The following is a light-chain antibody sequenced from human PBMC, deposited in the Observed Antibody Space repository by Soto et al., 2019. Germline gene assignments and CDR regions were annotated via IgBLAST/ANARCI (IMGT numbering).Light chain of an antibody. CDR3: QKYNSVRT. V-gene: IGKV1-27*01. CDR1: QGIRNY. Sequence: IQMTQSPSSLSASVGDRVTITCRASQGIRNYLAWYQQKPGKVPKLLIYAASTLQSGVPSRFSGTGSGTDFTLTLSSLQPEDVATYYCQKYNSVRTFGQGTKVE. CDR2: AAS. J-gene: IGKJ1*01.